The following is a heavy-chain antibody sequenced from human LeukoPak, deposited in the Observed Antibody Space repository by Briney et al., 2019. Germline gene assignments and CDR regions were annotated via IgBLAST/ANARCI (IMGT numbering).Heavy chain of an antibody. CDR3: ARGYGDHSGAFDI. J-gene: IGHJ3*02. V-gene: IGHV4-30-2*01. CDR1: GGSIMVAAYS. CDR2: IYYSGRS. Sequence: SSETLSLTCTVSGGSIMVAAYSWSWIRQPPGKGLEWIGYIYYSGRSYYNPSLKSRVTISLDTSTNQFSLRLSSVPAADTAVYFCARGYGDHSGAFDIWGQGTLVTVSS. D-gene: IGHD4-23*01.